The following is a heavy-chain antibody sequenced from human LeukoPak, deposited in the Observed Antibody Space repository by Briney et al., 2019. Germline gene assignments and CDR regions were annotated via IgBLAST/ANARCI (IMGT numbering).Heavy chain of an antibody. Sequence: GGSLRLSCAASGFTVSSYSMNWVRQAPGKGLEWVSCISSSSSYIYYADSVKGRFTISRDNAKNSLYLQMNSLRAEDTAVYYCARAHNWKYGSFDFWGQGTLVTVSS. CDR2: ISSSSSYI. CDR1: GFTVSSYS. CDR3: ARAHNWKYGSFDF. V-gene: IGHV3-21*01. D-gene: IGHD1-7*01. J-gene: IGHJ4*02.